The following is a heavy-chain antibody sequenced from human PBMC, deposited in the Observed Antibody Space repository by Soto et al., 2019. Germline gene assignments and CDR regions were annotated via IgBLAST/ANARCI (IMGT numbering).Heavy chain of an antibody. J-gene: IGHJ4*02. CDR3: ARGRYGDY. D-gene: IGHD1-1*01. CDR1: GYTFTSYG. Sequence: QVHLVQSGAEVKKPGASVKVSCKASGYTFTSYGSTWVRQAPGQGLEWMGWISAHNGNTDYAQKLQGRFIVTRDTSPSTAYMELRSLRSDDTAVYYCARGRYGDYWGQGALVTVSS. CDR2: ISAHNGNT. V-gene: IGHV1-18*01.